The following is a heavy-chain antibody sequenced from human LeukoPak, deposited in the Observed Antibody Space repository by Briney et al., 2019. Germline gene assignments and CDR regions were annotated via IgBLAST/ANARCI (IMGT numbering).Heavy chain of an antibody. J-gene: IGHJ4*02. D-gene: IGHD3-10*01. Sequence: QPGGSLRLSCAASGFTFSSYSMNWVRQAPGKGLEWVSYISSSSSTIYYADSVKGRFTISRDNSKNTLYLQMNSLRAEDTAVYYCAKDRGVYYGSGIGYYFDYWGQGTLVTVSS. CDR3: AKDRGVYYGSGIGYYFDY. CDR2: ISSSSSTI. V-gene: IGHV3-48*01. CDR1: GFTFSSYS.